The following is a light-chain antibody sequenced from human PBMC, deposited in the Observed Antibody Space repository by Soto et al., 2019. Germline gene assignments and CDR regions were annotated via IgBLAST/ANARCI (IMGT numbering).Light chain of an antibody. CDR1: QSIDKY. CDR2: AAS. V-gene: IGKV1-39*01. Sequence: DIQMTQSPPSLSASIGDRVTITCRTSQSIDKYLNWYQEKPGKAPKLLMYAASTLQSGVPLRFSGSGSGTDFTPTITSLQPEDFATYYCQQSHSMPWTFGQGTKVEVK. CDR3: QQSHSMPWT. J-gene: IGKJ1*01.